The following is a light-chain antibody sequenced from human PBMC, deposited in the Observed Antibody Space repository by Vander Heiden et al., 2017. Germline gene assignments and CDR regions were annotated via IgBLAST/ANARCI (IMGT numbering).Light chain of an antibody. CDR3: QQCASYYS. CDR1: QDITDW. CDR2: KAS. V-gene: IGKV1-5*03. Sequence: DKVTITCRATQDITDWLAWYQQRPGEAPRLLIYKASNLEIGVPSRFSGSGSGTQFTLTISSLQPDDSATYYCQQCASYYSFGQGTKVEIK. J-gene: IGKJ2*03.